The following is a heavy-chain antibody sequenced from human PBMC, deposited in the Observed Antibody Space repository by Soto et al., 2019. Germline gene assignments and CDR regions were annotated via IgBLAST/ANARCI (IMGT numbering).Heavy chain of an antibody. CDR1: GGTFSSYA. Sequence: SVKVSCKASGGTFSSYAISWVRQAPGQGLEWMGGIIPIFGTANYAQKFQGRVTITADESTSTAYMELSSLRSEDTAVYYRASAGAYCGGDCPPWGQGTLVTVSS. CDR3: ASAGAYCGGDCPP. D-gene: IGHD2-21*02. J-gene: IGHJ5*02. V-gene: IGHV1-69*13. CDR2: IIPIFGTA.